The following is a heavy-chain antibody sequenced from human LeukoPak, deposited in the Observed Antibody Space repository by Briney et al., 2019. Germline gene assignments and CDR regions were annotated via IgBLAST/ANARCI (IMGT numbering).Heavy chain of an antibody. V-gene: IGHV1-2*02. CDR1: GYTFTGYY. Sequence: ASVKVSCEASGYTFTGYYMHWVRQAPGQGLEWMGWINPNSGGTTYAQKFQGRVTMTRDTSISTAYMELSRLRSDDTAVYYCARGVSRYYYYYMDVWGKGTTVTVSS. CDR2: INPNSGGT. D-gene: IGHD5/OR15-5a*01. CDR3: ARGVSRYYYYYMDV. J-gene: IGHJ6*03.